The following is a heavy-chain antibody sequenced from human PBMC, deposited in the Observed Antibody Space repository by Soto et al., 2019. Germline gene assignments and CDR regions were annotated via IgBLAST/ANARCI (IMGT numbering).Heavy chain of an antibody. Sequence: SGPTLVNPTETLTLTCTVSGFSLSNARMGVSWIRQPPGKALAWLGHIFSNDGKSYSTSLKRRLTISKDTSKSQVVLTMTNMDPVDTATYYCARIRGYDFWSGYYTAYYYYYYGLDVWGQGTTVTVSS. CDR3: ARIRGYDFWSGYYTAYYYYYYGLDV. CDR1: GFSLSNARMG. D-gene: IGHD3-3*01. V-gene: IGHV2-26*01. J-gene: IGHJ6*02. CDR2: IFSNDGK.